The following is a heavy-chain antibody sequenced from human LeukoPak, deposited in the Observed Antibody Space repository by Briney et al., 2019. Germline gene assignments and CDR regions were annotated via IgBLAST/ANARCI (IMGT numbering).Heavy chain of an antibody. Sequence: GGSLRLSCAASGFTVSSNYMSWVRQAPGKGLEWVSVIYSGGSTYYADSVKGRFTISRDNSKNTLHLQMNSLRAEDTAVYYCARAGAGLLPFDYWGQGTLVTVSS. CDR2: IYSGGST. CDR3: ARAGAGLLPFDY. CDR1: GFTVSSNY. D-gene: IGHD2/OR15-2a*01. V-gene: IGHV3-53*01. J-gene: IGHJ4*02.